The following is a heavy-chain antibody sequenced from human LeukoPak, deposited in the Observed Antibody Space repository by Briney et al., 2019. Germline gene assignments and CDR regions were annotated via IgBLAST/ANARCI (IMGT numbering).Heavy chain of an antibody. CDR1: GFTFSSYA. Sequence: PGGSLRLSCAASGFTFSSYAMSWVRQAPGKGLEWVSAISGSGGSTYYADSVKGRFTISRDNSKNTLYLQMNSLRAEDTAVYYCAKGIARNLEWLLSFDYWGQGTLVTVSS. J-gene: IGHJ4*02. D-gene: IGHD3-3*01. CDR2: ISGSGGST. V-gene: IGHV3-23*01. CDR3: AKGIARNLEWLLSFDY.